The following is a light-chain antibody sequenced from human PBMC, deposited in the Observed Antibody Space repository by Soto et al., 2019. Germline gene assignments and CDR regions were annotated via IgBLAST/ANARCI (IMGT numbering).Light chain of an antibody. J-gene: IGKJ1*01. Sequence: DIQMTQSPSTLSASVGDRVTITCRASQSIGSWLAWYQQKPGKAPKLLIYKASSLESGVPSRFSGSGSGTEFTLPISNLQPDDFASYYCQQYGSYSPWTFGQGTKVEIK. CDR3: QQYGSYSPWT. CDR1: QSIGSW. CDR2: KAS. V-gene: IGKV1-5*03.